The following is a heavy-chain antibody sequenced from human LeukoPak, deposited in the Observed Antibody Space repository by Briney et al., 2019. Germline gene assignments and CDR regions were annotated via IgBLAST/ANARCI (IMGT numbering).Heavy chain of an antibody. CDR2: ITATGDTA. Sequence: GGSLRLSCVGSGFPFTKCAMSWIRQAPGKGLEWVAIITATGDTAYYADSVKGRFTISRDNSRNTVYMQMDSLRAEDTAIYYCAGDRNSDWYSPLDYWGQGSQVTVSP. D-gene: IGHD6-19*01. CDR1: GFPFTKCA. J-gene: IGHJ4*02. V-gene: IGHV3-23*01. CDR3: AGDRNSDWYSPLDY.